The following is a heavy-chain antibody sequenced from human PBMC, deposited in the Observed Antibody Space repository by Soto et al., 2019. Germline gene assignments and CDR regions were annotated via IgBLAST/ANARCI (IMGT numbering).Heavy chain of an antibody. CDR3: TTVFD. CDR1: GLIFSGAW. Sequence: EAQLVESGGGLVKPGGSLRLSCSTSGLIFSGAWMNWVRQAPGKGLEWVGRIKSKSDGGTSDYAAPVKGRFTISRDDSKNTLFLQMNSLKTEDTAVYYWTTVFDWGQGTLVIVSS. CDR2: IKSKSDGGTS. J-gene: IGHJ1*01. V-gene: IGHV3-15*07.